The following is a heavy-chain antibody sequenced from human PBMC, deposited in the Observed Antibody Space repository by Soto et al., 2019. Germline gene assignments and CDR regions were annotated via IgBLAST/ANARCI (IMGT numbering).Heavy chain of an antibody. D-gene: IGHD5-12*01. CDR3: ARDQHYSGYDSFDY. Sequence: GASVKVSCKASGYTFTSYDINWVRQATGQGLEWMGWMNPNIGNTGYAQKFQGRVTMTRNTSISTAYMELSSLRSEDTAVYYCARDQHYSGYDSFDYWGQGTLVTVSS. CDR2: MNPNIGNT. J-gene: IGHJ4*02. CDR1: GYTFTSYD. V-gene: IGHV1-8*01.